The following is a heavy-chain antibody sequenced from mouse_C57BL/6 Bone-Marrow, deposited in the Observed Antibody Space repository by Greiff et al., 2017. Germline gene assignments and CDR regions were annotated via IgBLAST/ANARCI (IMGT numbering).Heavy chain of an antibody. V-gene: IGHV5-6*01. Sequence: EVQRVESGGDLVKPGGSLKLSCAASGFTFSSYGMSWVRQTPDKRLEWIATISSGGSYTYYPDSVKGRVTISRDNAKNTLYRQMSSLKSEDTAMYCCARHGGQRPFAYWGQGTLVTVSA. CDR2: ISSGGSYT. J-gene: IGHJ3*01. CDR3: ARHGGQRPFAY. CDR1: GFTFSSYG. D-gene: IGHD3-3*01.